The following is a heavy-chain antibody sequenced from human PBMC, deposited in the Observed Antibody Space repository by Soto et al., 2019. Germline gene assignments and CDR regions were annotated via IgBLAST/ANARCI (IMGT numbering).Heavy chain of an antibody. J-gene: IGHJ6*02. V-gene: IGHV3-48*03. CDR3: ARDHKGGYYYYGMEV. CDR1: GFTFSSYE. CDR2: ISSSGSTI. Sequence: EVQLVESGVGLVQPGGSLRLSSAASGFTFSSYEMNWVREAPGKGLEWVSYISSSGSTIYYADSVKGRFTISRDNAKNSLYLQMNSLRAEDTAVYYCARDHKGGYYYYGMEVWGQGTTVTVSS.